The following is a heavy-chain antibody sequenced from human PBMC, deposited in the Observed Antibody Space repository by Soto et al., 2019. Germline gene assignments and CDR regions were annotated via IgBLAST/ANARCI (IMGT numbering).Heavy chain of an antibody. CDR1: GGSIGSSSYY. CDR3: ATQLGYCSSSSCYEFGY. Sequence: QLQLQESGPGLVKPSETLSLTCTVSGGSIGSSSYYWGWVRQPPGKGLEWIGSIYYSGSTYYNPSLQSRVTISVDTSKNQFSLRLSSVTAADTAVYYCATQLGYCSSSSCYEFGYWGQGTLVTVSS. CDR2: IYYSGST. J-gene: IGHJ4*02. V-gene: IGHV4-39*01. D-gene: IGHD2-2*01.